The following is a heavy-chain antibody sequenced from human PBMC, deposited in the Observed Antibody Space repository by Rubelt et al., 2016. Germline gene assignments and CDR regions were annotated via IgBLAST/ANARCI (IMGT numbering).Heavy chain of an antibody. D-gene: IGHD5-12*01. V-gene: IGHV7-4-1*02. Sequence: QVQLVQSGSELKKPGASVTVSCKASGYSFTTYAMNWVRQAPGQGLEWMGWVNTNTGNPTYAHGFTGRFVSSLDTSVRTAYLQISSLKAADTAFDYCARGARWLHPDFRVWGQGTLVTVSS. CDR3: ARGARWLHPDFRV. CDR1: GYSFTTYA. J-gene: IGHJ4*02. CDR2: VNTNTGNP.